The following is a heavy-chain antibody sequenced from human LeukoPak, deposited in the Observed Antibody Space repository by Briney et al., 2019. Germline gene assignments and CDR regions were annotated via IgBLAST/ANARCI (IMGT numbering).Heavy chain of an antibody. CDR1: GGSLSSFA. J-gene: IGHJ1*01. D-gene: IGHD2-15*01. Sequence: SVKVSCKASGGSLSSFALNWVRQTPGQGLEWMGGIIPIFGSTNYAQKFQVRVPITADESTNTAYMELNSLRSEDTGVYYCARVMVVAGNGGYFLYWGQGTLVTVSS. CDR2: IIPIFGST. V-gene: IGHV1-69*01. CDR3: ARVMVVAGNGGYFLY.